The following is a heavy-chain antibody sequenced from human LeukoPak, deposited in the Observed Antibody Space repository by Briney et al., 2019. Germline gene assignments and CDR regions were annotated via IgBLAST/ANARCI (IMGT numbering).Heavy chain of an antibody. CDR2: IYHSGST. D-gene: IGHD2-8*02. CDR1: GGSISSGGYY. J-gene: IGHJ4*02. CDR3: ARAFTGGGYY. Sequence: SQTLSLTCTVSGGSISSGGYYWRWIRQPPGKGLEWIGYIYHSGSTYYNPSLKSRVTISVDRSKNQFSLKLSSVTAADTAVYYCARAFTGGGYYWGQGTLVTVSS. V-gene: IGHV4-30-2*01.